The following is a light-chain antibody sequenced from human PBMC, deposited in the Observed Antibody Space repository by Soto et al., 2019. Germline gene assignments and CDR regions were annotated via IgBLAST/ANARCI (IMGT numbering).Light chain of an antibody. J-gene: IGKJ1*01. Sequence: EIVLTQSPGTLSLSPGERATLSCRASQSVPSNFLAWYQQKPGQAPILVIYGVSRRATGIPDRFSGSGSGTDFSLTISSLEPEDFAVYYCQRYDSSWTFGQGTKVEIK. V-gene: IGKV3-20*01. CDR2: GVS. CDR1: QSVPSNF. CDR3: QRYDSSWT.